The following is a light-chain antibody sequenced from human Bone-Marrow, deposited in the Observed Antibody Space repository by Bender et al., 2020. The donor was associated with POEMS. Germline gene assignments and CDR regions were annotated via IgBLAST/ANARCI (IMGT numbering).Light chain of an antibody. J-gene: IGLJ3*02. V-gene: IGLV2-14*03. CDR2: DVT. CDR3: AVWDDSLNGWV. Sequence: ALTQAASVSGSPGQSITISCTGTSSDVGGYDYVSWYQHHPGTAPKLMIYDVTNRPSGVSDRFSGSKSGNTASLTISGLQTEDEAAYYCAVWDDSLNGWVFGGGTKLTVL. CDR1: SSDVGGYDY.